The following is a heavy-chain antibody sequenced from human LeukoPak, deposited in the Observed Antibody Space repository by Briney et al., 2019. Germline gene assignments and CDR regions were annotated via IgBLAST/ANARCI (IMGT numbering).Heavy chain of an antibody. Sequence: GGSLRLSCAASGFTFSSYGMHWVRQAPGKGLEWVAVISYDGSNKYYADYVKGRFTISRDNSKNTLYLQMNSLRAEDTAVYYCAKEGEVTTEAQKYYYYYGMDVWGQGTTVTVSS. D-gene: IGHD4-17*01. CDR3: AKEGEVTTEAQKYYYYYGMDV. J-gene: IGHJ6*02. V-gene: IGHV3-30*18. CDR2: ISYDGSNK. CDR1: GFTFSSYG.